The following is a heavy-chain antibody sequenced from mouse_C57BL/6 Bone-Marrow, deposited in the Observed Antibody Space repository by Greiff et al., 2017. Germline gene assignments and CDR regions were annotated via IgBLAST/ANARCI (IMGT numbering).Heavy chain of an antibody. J-gene: IGHJ2*01. CDR1: GYTFTSYW. V-gene: IGHV1-74*01. D-gene: IGHD2-5*01. Sequence: QVQLQQPGAELVKPGASVKVSCKASGYTFTSYWMHWVKQRPGQGLEWIGRIHPSDRDTNYNQKFKGKATLTVDKSSSTAYMQLSSLTSEDSAVYYCAIEEGMDSNYLWYFDYWGQGTTLTVSS. CDR2: IHPSDRDT. CDR3: AIEEGMDSNYLWYFDY.